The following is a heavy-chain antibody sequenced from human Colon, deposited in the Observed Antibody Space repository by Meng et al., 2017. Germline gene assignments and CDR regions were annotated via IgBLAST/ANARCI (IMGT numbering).Heavy chain of an antibody. CDR2: IDHFGIS. CDR1: GGSFSGFY. V-gene: IGHV4-34*02. CDR3: ATGLRHGDWFDP. Sequence: QGQDQQGGAGLLKPSETPSLTCAVSGGSFSGFYWSWIRQPPGKGLEWIGEIDHFGISNYNSSLKGRLTMSVDTSKKQISLTLTSVTAADTAVYYCATGLRHGDWFDPWGPGTLVTVSS. J-gene: IGHJ5*02. D-gene: IGHD4-17*01.